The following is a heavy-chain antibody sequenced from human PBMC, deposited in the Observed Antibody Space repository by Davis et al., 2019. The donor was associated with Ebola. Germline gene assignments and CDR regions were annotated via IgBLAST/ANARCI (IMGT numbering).Heavy chain of an antibody. CDR1: GYTFTSYD. CDR3: ARDTRVAFDI. D-gene: IGHD5-18*01. J-gene: IGHJ3*02. Sequence: ASVKVSCKASGYTFTSYDINWVRQATGQGLEWMGWMNPNSGNTGYAQQFQGRVTITRNTSISTAYMELSSLRSEDTAVYYCARDTRVAFDIWGQGTMVTVSS. V-gene: IGHV1-8*03. CDR2: MNPNSGNT.